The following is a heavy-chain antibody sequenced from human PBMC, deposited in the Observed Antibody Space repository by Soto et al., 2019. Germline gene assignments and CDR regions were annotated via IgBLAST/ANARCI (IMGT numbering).Heavy chain of an antibody. D-gene: IGHD2-21*02. V-gene: IGHV5-51*01. Sequence: GESLKISCKGSGYSFTSYWIGWVRQMPGKGLEWMGIIYPGDSEIRYSPSFQGHVTISADKSISTAYLQWSSLKASDTAMYYCARHIPYCGGDCYHRWGQGTLVTVSS. CDR1: GYSFTSYW. CDR2: IYPGDSEI. CDR3: ARHIPYCGGDCYHR. J-gene: IGHJ5*02.